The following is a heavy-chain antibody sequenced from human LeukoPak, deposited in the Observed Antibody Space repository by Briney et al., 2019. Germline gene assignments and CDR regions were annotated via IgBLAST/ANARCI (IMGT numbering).Heavy chain of an antibody. Sequence: SETLSLTCTVSGGSINGGNYYWTWLRQPAGKGLEWIGRISPSGSTNHNPSLTSRVTISVDTSKNQFSLKLNFVTAADTAVYYCVRVSYQGGVDYWGQGTLVTVSS. V-gene: IGHV4-61*02. CDR3: VRVSYQGGVDY. D-gene: IGHD2-2*01. CDR2: ISPSGST. CDR1: GGSINGGNYY. J-gene: IGHJ4*02.